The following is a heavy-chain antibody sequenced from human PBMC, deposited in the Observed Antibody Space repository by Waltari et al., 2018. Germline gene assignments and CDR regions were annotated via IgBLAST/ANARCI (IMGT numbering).Heavy chain of an antibody. V-gene: IGHV1-69*01. J-gene: IGHJ4*02. Sequence: QVQLVQSGVEVKKPGSSVKVSCKASGGTFSSYAISWVRQAPGQGLEWMGGIIPIFGTANYAQKFQGRVTITADESTSTAYMERSSLRSEDTAVYYCARDRRWDSYGPNLFDYWGQGTLVTVSS. CDR3: ARDRRWDSYGPNLFDY. D-gene: IGHD5-18*01. CDR1: GGTFSSYA. CDR2: IIPIFGTA.